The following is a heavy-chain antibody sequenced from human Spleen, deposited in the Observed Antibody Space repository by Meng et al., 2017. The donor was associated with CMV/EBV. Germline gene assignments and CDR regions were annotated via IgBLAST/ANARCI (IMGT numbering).Heavy chain of an antibody. CDR2: IYHSGST. D-gene: IGHD3-3*01. V-gene: IGHV4-4*02. Sequence: GSISSSNWWSWVRQPPGKGLEWIGEIYHSGSTNYNPSLKSRVTISVDKSKNQFSLKLSSVTAADTAVYYCATAYYDFWSGYYPIFDYWGQGTLVTVSS. CDR1: GSISSSNW. CDR3: ATAYYDFWSGYYPIFDY. J-gene: IGHJ4*02.